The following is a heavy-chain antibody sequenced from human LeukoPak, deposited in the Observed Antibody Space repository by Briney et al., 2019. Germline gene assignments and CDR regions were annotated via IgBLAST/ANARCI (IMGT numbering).Heavy chain of an antibody. V-gene: IGHV4-61*02. Sequence: SQTLSLTCTVSGGSISSGNYYWSWVRQPAGKGLEWIGRIYTSGRTDYNPSLNSRVTISIDMSENQFSLKLTSVTAADTAMYYCARVGVLDNPGHAFDMWGQGTMVTVSS. CDR2: IYTSGRT. D-gene: IGHD3-16*01. J-gene: IGHJ3*02. CDR3: ARVGVLDNPGHAFDM. CDR1: GGSISSGNYY.